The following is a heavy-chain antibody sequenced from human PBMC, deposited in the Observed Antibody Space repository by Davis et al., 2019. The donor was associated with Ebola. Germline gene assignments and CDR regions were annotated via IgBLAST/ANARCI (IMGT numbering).Heavy chain of an antibody. Sequence: MPSETLSLTCAVYGGSFSGYYWSWIRQPPGKGLEWIGEINHSGSTNYNPSLKSRVTISVDTSKNQFSLKLTSETAADTAVYYCATSQDCSSTSCDNWFDPWGQGTLVTVSS. V-gene: IGHV4-34*01. CDR2: INHSGST. J-gene: IGHJ5*02. CDR1: GGSFSGYY. CDR3: ATSQDCSSTSCDNWFDP. D-gene: IGHD2-2*01.